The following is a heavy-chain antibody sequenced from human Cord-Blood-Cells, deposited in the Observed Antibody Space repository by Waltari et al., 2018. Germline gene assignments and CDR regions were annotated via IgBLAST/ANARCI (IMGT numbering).Heavy chain of an antibody. J-gene: IGHJ5*02. D-gene: IGHD2-2*01. V-gene: IGHV3-48*02. CDR1: GFTFSSYS. CDR2: ISSSSSTI. CDR3: AYLGYCSSTSCYLGSGT. Sequence: EVQLVESGGGLVQPGGSLRLSCAASGFTFSSYSMNWVRQAPGKGLEWVSYISSSSSTIYYADSVKGRFTISRDNAKNSLYLQMNSLRDEDTAVYYCAYLGYCSSTSCYLGSGTWGQGTLVTVSS.